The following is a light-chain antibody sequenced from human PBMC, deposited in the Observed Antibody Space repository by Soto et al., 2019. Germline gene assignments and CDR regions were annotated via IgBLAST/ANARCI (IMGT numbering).Light chain of an antibody. CDR2: GNS. CDR3: QSYDSSLSGWV. Sequence: QPVLTQPPSVSGAPGQRVTISCTESSSNIGAGYDVHWYQQLPGTAPKLLIYGNSNRPSGVPDRFSGSKSGTSAALAITGLQAEDEAVYYCQSYDSSLSGWVFGGGTKLTVL. J-gene: IGLJ3*02. V-gene: IGLV1-40*01. CDR1: SSNIGAGYD.